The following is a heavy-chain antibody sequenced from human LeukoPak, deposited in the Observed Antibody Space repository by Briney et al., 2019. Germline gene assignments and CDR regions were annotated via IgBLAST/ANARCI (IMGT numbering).Heavy chain of an antibody. CDR3: ARGLRVIAVAGYDYFDY. CDR1: GYSISSDYY. CDR2: IYHSGNT. D-gene: IGHD6-19*01. J-gene: IGHJ4*02. Sequence: SETLSLTCAVSGYSISSDYYWCRIRQPPGKGLEWIASIYHSGNTYYNPSIKSRVTISVDTSKNQFALKLSSVTAADTAVYYCARGLRVIAVAGYDYFDYWGQGTLVTVSS. V-gene: IGHV4-38-2*01.